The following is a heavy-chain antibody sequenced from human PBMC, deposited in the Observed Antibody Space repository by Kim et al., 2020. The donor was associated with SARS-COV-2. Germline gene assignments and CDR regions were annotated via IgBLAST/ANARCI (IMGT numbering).Heavy chain of an antibody. Sequence: SETLSLTCTVSGGSISSGSYYWGWIRQPPGKGLEWIGSIYYSGSTDNSPSLKGRFTISIDTSKNEFSVKLNSVTVADTAVYYCARLSGFSFDSWGQGTLV. V-gene: IGHV4-39*01. CDR1: GGSISSGSYY. D-gene: IGHD3-10*01. CDR3: ARLSGFSFDS. J-gene: IGHJ5*01. CDR2: IYYSGST.